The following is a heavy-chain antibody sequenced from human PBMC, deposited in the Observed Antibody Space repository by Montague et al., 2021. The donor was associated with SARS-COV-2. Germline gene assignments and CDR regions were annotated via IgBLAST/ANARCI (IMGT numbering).Heavy chain of an antibody. Sequence: SETLSLTSTLSGHSISSGYYWGWIRQPPGKGLEWIGSIYHSGSTYYNPSLKSRVTISVDTSKNQFSLKLSSVTAADTAVDYCARDVRYYDFWSGRAQTSPDYWGQGTLVTVSS. CDR3: ARDVRYYDFWSGRAQTSPDY. CDR2: IYHSGST. J-gene: IGHJ4*02. CDR1: GHSISSGYY. V-gene: IGHV4-38-2*02. D-gene: IGHD3-3*01.